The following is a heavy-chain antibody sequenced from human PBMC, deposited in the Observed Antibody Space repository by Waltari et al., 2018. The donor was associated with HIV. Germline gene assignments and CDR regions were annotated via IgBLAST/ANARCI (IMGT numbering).Heavy chain of an antibody. CDR1: GFTFSSYG. CDR3: ARDTVGVVVAATPWFDP. V-gene: IGHV3-33*01. Sequence: GVVQPGRSLRLSCAASGFTFSSYGMHWVRQAPGKGLEWVAVIWYDGSNKYYADSVKGRFTISRDNSKNTLYLQMNSLRAEDTAVYYCARDTVGVVVAATPWFDPWGQGTLVTVSS. D-gene: IGHD2-15*01. J-gene: IGHJ5*02. CDR2: IWYDGSNK.